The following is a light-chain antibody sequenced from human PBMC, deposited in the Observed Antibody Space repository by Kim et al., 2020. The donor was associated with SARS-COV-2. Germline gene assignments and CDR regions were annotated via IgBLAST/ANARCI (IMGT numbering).Light chain of an antibody. V-gene: IGLV2-8*01. Sequence: QSALTQPPSASGSPGQSVTISCTGTSTDIGGYNYVSWYQQHRGKAPKLMIYEVNKRPAGVPDPFSGSKSGNTASLTVSGLQAEDEADYYYSSFAGSNNVFGAGTKVTVL. CDR3: SSFAGSNNV. CDR1: STDIGGYNY. J-gene: IGLJ1*01. CDR2: EVN.